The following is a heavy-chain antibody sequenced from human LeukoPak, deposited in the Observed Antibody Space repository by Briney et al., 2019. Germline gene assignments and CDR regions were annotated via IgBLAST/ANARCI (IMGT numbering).Heavy chain of an antibody. J-gene: IGHJ6*03. Sequence: PGGSLRLSCAASGFTFDDYAMHWVRQAPGKGLEWVSGTSWNSFTIGYADSVKGRFTISRDNAKNSLYLQMNSLRVEDTALYYCAKDIGRVDTASTYMDVWGKGTTVTISS. CDR1: GFTFDDYA. CDR3: AKDIGRVDTASTYMDV. CDR2: TSWNSFTI. D-gene: IGHD5-18*01. V-gene: IGHV3-9*01.